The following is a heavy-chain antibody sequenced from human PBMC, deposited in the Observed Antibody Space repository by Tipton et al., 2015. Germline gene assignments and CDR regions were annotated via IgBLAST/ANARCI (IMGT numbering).Heavy chain of an antibody. CDR2: ISYDGSDI. CDR1: GFTFSSYG. Sequence: RSLRLSCAASGFTFSSYGMHWVRQAPGKGLEWVAVISYDGSDIYYADSVKGRFTISRDNSKNTLYLQMNSLRAEDTAVYYCAKDRGGYCSSASCPGMDVWGQGTTVAVSS. D-gene: IGHD2-2*03. V-gene: IGHV3-30*18. J-gene: IGHJ6*02. CDR3: AKDRGGYCSSASCPGMDV.